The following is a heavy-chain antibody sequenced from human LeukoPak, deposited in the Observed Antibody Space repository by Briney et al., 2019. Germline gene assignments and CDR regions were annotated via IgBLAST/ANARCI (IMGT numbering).Heavy chain of an antibody. CDR3: ARAVADKTFDY. V-gene: IGHV4-59*08. CDR1: GGSISTYY. Sequence: SETLSLTCTVSGGSISTYYWSWIRQPPGKGLEWIGHLYNSGSTNYHPSLQSRATISVDTSKNQFSLRLSSVTAADTAVYYCARAVADKTFDYWGPGTLVTVSS. J-gene: IGHJ4*02. CDR2: LYNSGST.